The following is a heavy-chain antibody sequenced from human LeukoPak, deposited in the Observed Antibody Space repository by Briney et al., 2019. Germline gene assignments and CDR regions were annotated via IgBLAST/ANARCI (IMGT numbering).Heavy chain of an antibody. CDR1: GYTFTGYY. Sequence: GASVKVSCKASGYTFTGYYMHWVRQATGQGLEWMGWMNPNSVNTGYAQKFQGRVTITRNTSISTAYMEVSSLRSEDTAVYYCARHYGDYVLGVDWFDPWGQGTLVTVSS. D-gene: IGHD4-17*01. CDR2: MNPNSVNT. J-gene: IGHJ5*02. CDR3: ARHYGDYVLGVDWFDP. V-gene: IGHV1-8*03.